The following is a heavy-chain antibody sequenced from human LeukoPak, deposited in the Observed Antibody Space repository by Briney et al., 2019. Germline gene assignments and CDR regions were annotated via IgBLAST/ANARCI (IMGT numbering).Heavy chain of an antibody. CDR3: TTDLNSSGWYVGY. CDR2: IKSKTDGGTT. Sequence: GGSLRLSCAASGFTFSNAWMSWVRQAPGKGLEWVGRIKSKTDGGTTDYAAPVKGGFTISRDDSKNTLYQQMNSLKTEDTAVYYCTTDLNSSGWYVGYWGQGTLVTVSP. CDR1: GFTFSNAW. V-gene: IGHV3-15*01. D-gene: IGHD6-19*01. J-gene: IGHJ4*02.